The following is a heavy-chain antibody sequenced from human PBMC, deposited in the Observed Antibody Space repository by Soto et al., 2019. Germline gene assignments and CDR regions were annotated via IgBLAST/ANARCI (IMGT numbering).Heavy chain of an antibody. J-gene: IGHJ4*02. CDR2: INPYNGKK. CDR3: ARDPDFWSGYLDY. D-gene: IGHD3-3*01. Sequence: QVKLLQSGAEVKKAGASVKVSCEASGFTFTSYGFSWVRQAPGQGLEWMGWINPYNGKKNYAQKFQGRVTMTIDTSTDTVYMEVSSLRSDDTAVYYCARDPDFWSGYLDYWGQGTLVTVSS. V-gene: IGHV1-18*01. CDR1: GFTFTSYG.